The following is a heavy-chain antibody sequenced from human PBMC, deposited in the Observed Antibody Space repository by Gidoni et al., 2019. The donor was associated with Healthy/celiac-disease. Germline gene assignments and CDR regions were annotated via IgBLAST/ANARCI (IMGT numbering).Heavy chain of an antibody. D-gene: IGHD3-22*01. CDR3: ASDGRSYSSGYYTNWFDP. V-gene: IGHV1-69*01. Sequence: QVQRVQSGAEVKKPGCSVKVSCKASGGTFSSYAISWVRQAPGQGLEWMGGIIPIFGTANYAQKFQGSVTIPAAESTSTAYMELSSLRSEDTAVYYCASDGRSYSSGYYTNWFDPWGQGTLVTVSS. J-gene: IGHJ5*02. CDR2: IIPIFGTA. CDR1: GGTFSSYA.